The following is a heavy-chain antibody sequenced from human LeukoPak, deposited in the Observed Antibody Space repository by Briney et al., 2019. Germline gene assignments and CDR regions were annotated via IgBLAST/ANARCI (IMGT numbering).Heavy chain of an antibody. D-gene: IGHD2-15*01. CDR2: ISGSGGST. CDR3: AKTVSGYCSGGSCRTMDV. J-gene: IGHJ6*02. CDR1: GFTFSSYA. V-gene: IGHV3-23*01. Sequence: GGSLRLSCAASGFTFSSYAMSWVRQAPGKGLEWVSAISGSGGSTYYADSVKGRFTISRDNSKNTLYLQTNSLRAEDTAVYYCAKTVSGYCSGGSCRTMDVWGQGTTVTVSS.